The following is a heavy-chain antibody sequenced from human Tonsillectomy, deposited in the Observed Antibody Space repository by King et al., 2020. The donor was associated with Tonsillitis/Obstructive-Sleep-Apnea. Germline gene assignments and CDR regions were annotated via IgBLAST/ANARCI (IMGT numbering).Heavy chain of an antibody. V-gene: IGHV3-15*01. CDR2: IKNKADSGTK. J-gene: IGHJ5*01. Sequence: VQLVESGGDLVQPGGSLRLSCAASGLTFRDAWMSWVRQAPGKGLEWVGHIKNKADSGTKDYAAPVKGRFTISRDDSKNTLYLQLNRLKTEDPAVYYCTTLKIRGVIDSWGQGTLVTVSS. D-gene: IGHD3-10*01. CDR1: GLTFRDAW. CDR3: TTLKIRGVIDS.